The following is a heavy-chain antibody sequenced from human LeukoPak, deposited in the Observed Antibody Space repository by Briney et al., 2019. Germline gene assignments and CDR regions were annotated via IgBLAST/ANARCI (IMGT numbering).Heavy chain of an antibody. J-gene: IGHJ4*02. D-gene: IGHD6-19*01. Sequence: ASVKVSCKASGYTFTSYYMHWVRQAPGQGLEWMGWINPNSGGTNYAQKFQGRVTMTRDTSISTAYMELSRLRSDDTAVYYCARDEGYSSGWHVKSFGDYWGQGTLVTVSS. CDR2: INPNSGGT. V-gene: IGHV1-2*02. CDR3: ARDEGYSSGWHVKSFGDY. CDR1: GYTFTSYY.